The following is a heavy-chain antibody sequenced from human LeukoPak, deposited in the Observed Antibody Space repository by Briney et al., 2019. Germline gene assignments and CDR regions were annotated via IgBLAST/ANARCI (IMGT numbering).Heavy chain of an antibody. CDR3: AQSGYMDYYYYYGMDV. CDR1: GGTFSSYA. Sequence: ASVKVSCTASGGTFSSYAISWVRQAPGQGLEWMGGIIPIFGTANYAQKFQGRVTITADESTSTAYMELSSLRSEDTAVYYCAQSGYMDYYYYYGMDVWGQGTTVTVSS. V-gene: IGHV1-69*13. D-gene: IGHD3-3*01. J-gene: IGHJ6*02. CDR2: IIPIFGTA.